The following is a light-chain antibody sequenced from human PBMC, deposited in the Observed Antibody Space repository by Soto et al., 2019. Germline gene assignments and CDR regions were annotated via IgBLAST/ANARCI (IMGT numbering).Light chain of an antibody. Sequence: IQLHQSPSSLSASAGDRVTITWRAIQSIGRFLNWYQQKPGKAPTLLIYDGSSLQSGVPSRFSGSGSGTDFTLTISSLQLEDFATYYCQQSYSPPPITFGQGTRLEI. J-gene: IGKJ5*01. CDR3: QQSYSPPPIT. CDR1: QSIGRF. CDR2: DGS. V-gene: IGKV1-39*01.